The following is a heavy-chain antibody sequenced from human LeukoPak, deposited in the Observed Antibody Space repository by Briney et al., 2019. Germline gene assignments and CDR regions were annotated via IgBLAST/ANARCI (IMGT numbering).Heavy chain of an antibody. Sequence: ASVKVSCKASGYTFIGYYMHWVRQAPGQGLEWMGWSNPNSGGTKYAQKFQGRVTMTRDTSISTAYMELSRLRSDDTAVYYCARVSITMVRGSTAFDYWGQGTLVTVSS. J-gene: IGHJ4*02. V-gene: IGHV1-2*02. CDR3: ARVSITMVRGSTAFDY. CDR1: GYTFIGYY. D-gene: IGHD3-10*01. CDR2: SNPNSGGT.